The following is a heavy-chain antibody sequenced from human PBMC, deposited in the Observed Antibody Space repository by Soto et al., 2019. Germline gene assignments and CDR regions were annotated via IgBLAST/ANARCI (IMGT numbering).Heavy chain of an antibody. CDR2: VSYGGTT. V-gene: IGHV4-39*01. CDR3: ARHGSYYDRSGYVDY. CDR1: GGSISSGTYY. J-gene: IGHJ4*02. D-gene: IGHD3-22*01. Sequence: PSETLSLTCTASGGSISSGTYYWGWIRQPPGKGLEWIGSVSYGGTTYYNPSLQSRVALSVDTSKKQFSLNMTSVTAADTAVYYCARHGSYYDRSGYVDYWGQGTLVTVSS.